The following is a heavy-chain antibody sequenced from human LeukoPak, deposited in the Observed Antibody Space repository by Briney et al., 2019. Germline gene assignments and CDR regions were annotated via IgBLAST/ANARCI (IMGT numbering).Heavy chain of an antibody. D-gene: IGHD2-2*01. CDR2: INPSGGST. CDR1: GYTFTSYY. Sequence: ASVKVSCKASGYTFTSYYMHWVRQAPGQGLEWMGIINPSGGSTSYAQKFQGRVTMTRDTSISTAYMELSRLRSDDTAVYYCARDGSTTSSTGMFSVYYYYYYMDVWGKGTTVTVSS. J-gene: IGHJ6*03. CDR3: ARDGSTTSSTGMFSVYYYYYYMDV. V-gene: IGHV1-46*01.